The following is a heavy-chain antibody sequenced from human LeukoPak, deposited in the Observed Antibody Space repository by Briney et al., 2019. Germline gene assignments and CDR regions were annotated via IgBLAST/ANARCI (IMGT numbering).Heavy chain of an antibody. D-gene: IGHD2-21*02. V-gene: IGHV3-23*01. CDR2: ISVSGGGT. CDR3: VKDWRDESNCGGDCLQY. CDR1: GFTYSAYS. Sequence: GGSLRLSCVASGFTYSAYSMTWVRQAPGKGLDWVSSISVSGGGTYYADSVRGRFTISRDNSKNTLYLHMNSLRAEDTAVYYCVKDWRDESNCGGDCLQYWGQGTLVTVSS. J-gene: IGHJ4*02.